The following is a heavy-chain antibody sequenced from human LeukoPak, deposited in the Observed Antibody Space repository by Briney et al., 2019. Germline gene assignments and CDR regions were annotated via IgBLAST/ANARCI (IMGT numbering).Heavy chain of an antibody. CDR2: FYYTGST. Sequence: SSETLSLTCTVSGGSISSYYWSWIRQPPGKGLEWIGYFYYTGSTNYNPSLKSRITISVDTSKNQFSLKLSSVTAADTAVYYCARSVMDSSDFYYFDYWGQGTLVTVSS. D-gene: IGHD3-22*01. CDR3: ARSVMDSSDFYYFDY. V-gene: IGHV4-59*12. J-gene: IGHJ4*02. CDR1: GGSISSYY.